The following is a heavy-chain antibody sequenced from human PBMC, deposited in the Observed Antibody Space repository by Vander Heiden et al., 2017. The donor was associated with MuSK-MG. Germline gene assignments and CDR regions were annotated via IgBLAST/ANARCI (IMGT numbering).Heavy chain of an antibody. J-gene: IGHJ4*02. V-gene: IGHV3-23*01. CDR3: ARDIMATTFAYYFDY. CDR1: GFSFRSYV. CDR2: ISNSGGST. D-gene: IGHD5-12*01. Sequence: EVQLLESGGGLVQPGGSLRLSCAASGFSFRSYVMNWVRQAPGKGLEWVSSISNSGGSTYYADSVQGRFTISRDNPKNTLHLQMNSLRAEDTAVYYCARDIMATTFAYYFDYWGRGTPVTVSS.